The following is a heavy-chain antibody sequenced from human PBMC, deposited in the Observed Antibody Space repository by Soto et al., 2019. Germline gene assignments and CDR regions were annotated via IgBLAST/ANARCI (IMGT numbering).Heavy chain of an antibody. D-gene: IGHD3-10*01. V-gene: IGHV3-23*01. Sequence: GGSLRLSCAASGFTFSSYAMSWVRQAPGKGLEWVSAISGSGGSTYYADSVKGRFTISRDNSKNTLYLQMNSLRAEDTAVYYCAKDIGSGRPHRYGMDVWGQGTTVTVYS. CDR2: ISGSGGST. CDR1: GFTFSSYA. J-gene: IGHJ6*02. CDR3: AKDIGSGRPHRYGMDV.